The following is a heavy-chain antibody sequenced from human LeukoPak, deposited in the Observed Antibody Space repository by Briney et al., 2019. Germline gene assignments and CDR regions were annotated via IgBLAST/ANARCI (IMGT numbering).Heavy chain of an antibody. CDR1: GYTFTGYY. V-gene: IGHV1-2*02. CDR3: ARDPLYGSGSYFFDF. D-gene: IGHD3-10*01. Sequence: GASVKVSCKASGYTFTGYYTHWVRQAPGQGLEWMGWINPNSGGTNYAQKFQGRVTMTRDTSISTVYMELSRLRSDDTAVYYCARDPLYGSGSYFFDFWGQGTLVTVSS. J-gene: IGHJ4*02. CDR2: INPNSGGT.